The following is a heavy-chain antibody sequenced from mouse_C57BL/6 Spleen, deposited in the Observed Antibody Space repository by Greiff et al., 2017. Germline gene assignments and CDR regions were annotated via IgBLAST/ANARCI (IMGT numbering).Heavy chain of an antibody. V-gene: IGHV1-64*01. CDR2: IHPNSGST. CDR1: GYTFTSYW. J-gene: IGHJ4*01. Sequence: VKLQQPGAELVKPGASVKLSCKASGYTFTSYWMHWVKQRPGQGLEWIGMIHPNSGSTNYNEKFKSKATLTVDKSSSTAYMQLSSLTSEDSAVYYCAMPFYYAMDYWGQGTSVTVSS. CDR3: AMPFYYAMDY.